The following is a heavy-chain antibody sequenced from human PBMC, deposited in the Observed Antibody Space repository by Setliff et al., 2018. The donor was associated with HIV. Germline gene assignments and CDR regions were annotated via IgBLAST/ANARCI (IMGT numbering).Heavy chain of an antibody. CDR2: INPNSGGT. Sequence: GASVKVSCKASGGTFSNYAISWVRQAPGQGLEWMGWINPNSGGTNYEQKFQGRVTMTRDTSISTAYMELSGLTSDDSAVYYCARYLVVVPVAAGGLDVWGQGTTVTVSS. D-gene: IGHD2-2*01. CDR3: ARYLVVVPVAAGGLDV. CDR1: GGTFSNYA. V-gene: IGHV1-2*02. J-gene: IGHJ6*02.